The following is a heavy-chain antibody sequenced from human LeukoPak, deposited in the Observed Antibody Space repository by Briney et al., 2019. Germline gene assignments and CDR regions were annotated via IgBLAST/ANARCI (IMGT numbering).Heavy chain of an antibody. J-gene: IGHJ6*04. V-gene: IGHV3-11*06. CDR3: ASIAVAGSVGYYYYGMDV. D-gene: IGHD6-19*01. CDR2: ISSSSSYT. CDR1: GFTFSDYY. Sequence: VGSLRLSCAASGFTFSDYYMSWIRQAPGKGLEWVSYISSSSSYTNYADSVKGRFTISRDNAKNSLYLQMNSLRPEDTAVYYCASIAVAGSVGYYYYGMDVWGKGTTVTVSS.